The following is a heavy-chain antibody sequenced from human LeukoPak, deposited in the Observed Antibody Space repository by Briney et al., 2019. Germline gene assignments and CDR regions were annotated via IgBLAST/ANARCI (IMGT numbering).Heavy chain of an antibody. J-gene: IGHJ3*02. CDR3: AREGSTFDI. V-gene: IGHV4-4*07. CDR1: GGSISSYS. Sequence: SETLSLTCTVSGGSISSYSWSWIRQPAGKGLEWIGRIFASGSTKYNPSLKSRVTMSVETSKKQFSLKLSSVTAADTAVYYCAREGSTFDIWGQGTMVTVSS. CDR2: IFASGST.